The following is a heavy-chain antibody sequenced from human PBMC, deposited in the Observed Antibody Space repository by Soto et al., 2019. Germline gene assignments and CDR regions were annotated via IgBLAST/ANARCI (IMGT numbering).Heavy chain of an antibody. Sequence: PSQTLSLTCAISGDSVSSNSAAWNWIRQSPSRGFEWLGRTYYRSKWYNDYAVSVKSRITINPDTSKNQFSLQLNSVTPEDTAVYYCARELQITIFVNNYFYYGMDVWGQGTTVTVPS. CDR2: TYYRSKWYN. CDR3: ARELQITIFVNNYFYYGMDV. CDR1: GDSVSSNSAA. V-gene: IGHV6-1*01. J-gene: IGHJ6*02. D-gene: IGHD3-3*01.